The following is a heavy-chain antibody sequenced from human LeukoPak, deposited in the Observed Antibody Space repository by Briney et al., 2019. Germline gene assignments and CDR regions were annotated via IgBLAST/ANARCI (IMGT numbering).Heavy chain of an antibody. V-gene: IGHV3-33*01. Sequence: GGSLRLSCAASGFTFSNYGLHWVRQAPGKGLEWLAVLWFDGSHKYYADSVKGRFTISRDNSKSMLYLQMNSLRAEDTAVYYCARDITGDPPPYYFDYWGQGSLVTVSS. CDR2: LWFDGSHK. CDR1: GFTFSNYG. CDR3: ARDITGDPPPYYFDY. D-gene: IGHD7-27*01. J-gene: IGHJ4*02.